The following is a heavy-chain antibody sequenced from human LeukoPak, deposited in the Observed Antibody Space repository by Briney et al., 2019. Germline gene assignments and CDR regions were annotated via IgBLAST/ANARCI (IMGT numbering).Heavy chain of an antibody. CDR3: ARQVTPLDYYYYYYYMDV. D-gene: IGHD4-23*01. CDR2: VYYSGTT. J-gene: IGHJ6*03. Sequence: SGTLSLTCSVSGGSISLSYYYWGWIRQPPGKALEWIGSVYYSGTTSYNPSLKSRVTISVDMSKNHFSLRLSSVTAADTAMYYCARQVTPLDYYYYYYYMDVWGKGTTVTISS. CDR1: GGSISLSYYY. V-gene: IGHV4-39*07.